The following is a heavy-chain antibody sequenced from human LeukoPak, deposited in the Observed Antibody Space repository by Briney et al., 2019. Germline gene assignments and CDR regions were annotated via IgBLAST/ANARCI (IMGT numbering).Heavy chain of an antibody. CDR3: ARDMRAARTPDY. D-gene: IGHD6-6*01. CDR1: GFTFSSYA. CDR2: ISYDGSNK. V-gene: IGHV3-30-3*01. J-gene: IGHJ4*02. Sequence: PGGSLRLSCAASGFTFSSYAMHWVRQAPGKGLEWVAVISYDGSNKYYADSVKGRFTISRDNSKNTLYLQMNSLRAEDTAVYYCARDMRAARTPDYWGQGTLVTVSS.